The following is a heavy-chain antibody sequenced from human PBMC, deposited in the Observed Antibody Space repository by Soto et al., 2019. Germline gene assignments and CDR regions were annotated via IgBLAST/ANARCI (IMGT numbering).Heavy chain of an antibody. CDR3: AREGEMPYYYYGLDV. Sequence: QVQLVQSGAEVRKPGASVKVSCKASGYTFTTYGISWVRQAPGQGLEWMGWISGYNGHTKYAQKFQGRVTMTTATTXXTVYVGRRSLRSDDTAVYYCAREGEMPYYYYGLDVWGQGTTVTVSS. D-gene: IGHD3-16*01. J-gene: IGHJ6*02. CDR2: ISGYNGHT. CDR1: GYTFTTYG. V-gene: IGHV1-18*01.